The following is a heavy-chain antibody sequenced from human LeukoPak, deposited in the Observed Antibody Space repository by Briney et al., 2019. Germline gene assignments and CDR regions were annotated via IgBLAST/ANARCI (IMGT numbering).Heavy chain of an antibody. Sequence: WXRQAPGXXLEGVSVIXSGGSTYYADSXKGXFTISRDNXXNRXXLQMNSLRAEDTAVYYCAXXTTEDFDYWGQGTLVTVSS. CDR3: AXXTTEDFDY. D-gene: IGHD4-17*01. V-gene: IGHV3-53*01. J-gene: IGHJ4*02. CDR2: IXSGGST.